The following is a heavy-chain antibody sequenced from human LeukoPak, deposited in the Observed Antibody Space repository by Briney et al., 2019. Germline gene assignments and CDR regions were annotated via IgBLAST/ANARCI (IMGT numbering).Heavy chain of an antibody. CDR1: GFAFSSYA. CDR2: ISYDGRIK. Sequence: GGSLRLSCAASGFAFSSYAIHWVRQAPGKGLEWVSFISYDGRIKYYADSVKGRLTISRDNSKNTVSLQMNSLRAEDTAIYYCAARPRMPPRFDYWGQGALVTVSS. D-gene: IGHD1-14*01. CDR3: AARPRMPPRFDY. V-gene: IGHV3-30-3*01. J-gene: IGHJ4*02.